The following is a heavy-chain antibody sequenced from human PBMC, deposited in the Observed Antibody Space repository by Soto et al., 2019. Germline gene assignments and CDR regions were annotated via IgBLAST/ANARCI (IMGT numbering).Heavy chain of an antibody. Sequence: GGSLRLSCAASGFTFSTYAMTWVRQAPGKGLEWVSGISGSGTNTYHAESVKGRFTTSRDNSRNTLYPQMNSLRAEDTAIYYCTKGHHFDFWTGYSNYFDPWGQGTLVTVSS. CDR1: GFTFSTYA. V-gene: IGHV3-23*01. J-gene: IGHJ5*02. CDR3: TKGHHFDFWTGYSNYFDP. CDR2: ISGSGTNT. D-gene: IGHD3-3*01.